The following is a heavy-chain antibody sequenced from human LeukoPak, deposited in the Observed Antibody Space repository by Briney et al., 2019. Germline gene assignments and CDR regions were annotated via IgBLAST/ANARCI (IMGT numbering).Heavy chain of an antibody. CDR3: TSQYYYDSSGYYYVYAFDI. V-gene: IGHV3-73*01. J-gene: IGHJ3*02. CDR2: IRSEANSYAT. Sequence: GGSLRLSCAASGFTFSGSAMHWVRQASGKGLEWVGRIRSEANSYATAYAASVKGRFTISRDDSKNTAYLQMNSLKTEDTAVYYCTSQYYYDSSGYYYVYAFDIWGQGTMVTVSS. CDR1: GFTFSGSA. D-gene: IGHD3-22*01.